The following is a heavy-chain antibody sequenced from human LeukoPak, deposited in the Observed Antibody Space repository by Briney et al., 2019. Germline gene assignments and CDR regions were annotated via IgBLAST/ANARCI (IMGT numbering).Heavy chain of an antibody. J-gene: IGHJ1*01. CDR3: ARFPIMRDYDIWSRPRAEYFQH. CDR2: IKQDGSEK. CDR1: GFTFSSYW. Sequence: PGGSLRLSCAASGFTFSSYWMSWVRQAPGRGLELVANIKQDGSEKYYVDPVKGRFTISRDNAKNSLYLQMNSLRAEDTAVYYCARFPIMRDYDIWSRPRAEYFQHWDQGTLLTVSS. V-gene: IGHV3-7*01. D-gene: IGHD3-3*01.